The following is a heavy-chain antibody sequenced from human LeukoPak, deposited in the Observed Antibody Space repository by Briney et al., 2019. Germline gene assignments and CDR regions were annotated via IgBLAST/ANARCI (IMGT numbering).Heavy chain of an antibody. CDR1: GFTFSSYS. D-gene: IGHD4-23*01. CDR3: ARRAGGYSHPYDY. J-gene: IGHJ4*02. CDR2: ISSSSSTI. V-gene: IGHV3-48*01. Sequence: PGGSLRLSCAASGFTFSSYSMNWVRQAPGKGPEWVSYISSSSSTIYYADSVKGRFTISRDNAKNSLYLQMNSLRAEDTAVYYCARRAGGYSHPYDYWGQGILVTVSS.